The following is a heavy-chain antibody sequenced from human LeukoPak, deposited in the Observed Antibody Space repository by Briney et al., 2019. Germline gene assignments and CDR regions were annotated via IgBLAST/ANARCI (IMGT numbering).Heavy chain of an antibody. D-gene: IGHD6-13*01. CDR3: ARRLEVSGTMDY. Sequence: GAPPKISFKGSGYRFTIYLIGWVRPMPGKGLAWMGIIYPGDSDTRYSPSFQGQVTISADKSISSAYLQWSRLKASDTAMYYCARRLEVSGTMDYWGQGTLVTVSS. J-gene: IGHJ4*02. CDR2: IYPGDSDT. CDR1: GYRFTIYL. V-gene: IGHV5-51*01.